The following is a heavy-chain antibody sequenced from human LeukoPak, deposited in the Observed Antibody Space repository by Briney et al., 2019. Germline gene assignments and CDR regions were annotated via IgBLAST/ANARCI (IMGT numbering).Heavy chain of an antibody. CDR2: INHSGST. CDR1: GGSISSYY. CDR3: ARPVVRGGRDWFDP. J-gene: IGHJ5*02. D-gene: IGHD3-10*01. Sequence: SETLSLTCTVSGGSISSYYWSWIRQPPGKGLEWIGEINHSGSTNYNPSLKSRVTISVDTSKNQFSLKLSSVTAADTAVYYCARPVVRGGRDWFDPWGQGTLVTVSS. V-gene: IGHV4-34*01.